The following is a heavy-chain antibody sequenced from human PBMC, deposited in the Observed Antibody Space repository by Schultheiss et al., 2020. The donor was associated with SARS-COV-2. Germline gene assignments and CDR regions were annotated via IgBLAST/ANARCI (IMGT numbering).Heavy chain of an antibody. CDR3: ARPSCSSNSCNSRFDY. J-gene: IGHJ4*02. CDR2: IYYSGST. Sequence: SETLSLTCAVSGGSISSGGYSWSWIRQPPGKGLEWIGYIYYSGSTYYNPSLKSRVTISVDRSKNQFSLKLSSVTAADTAVYYCARPSCSSNSCNSRFDYWGRGTLVTVSS. CDR1: GGSISSGGYS. V-gene: IGHV4-30-2*01. D-gene: IGHD2-2*01.